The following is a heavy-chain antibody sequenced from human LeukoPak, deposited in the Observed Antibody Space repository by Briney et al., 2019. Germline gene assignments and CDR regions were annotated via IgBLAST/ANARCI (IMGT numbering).Heavy chain of an antibody. J-gene: IGHJ4*02. CDR1: GFTFSSYG. D-gene: IGHD3-22*01. V-gene: IGHV3-33*01. CDR2: IWYDGSNK. CDR3: ARGDAYYYDSSGSPSDY. Sequence: GGSLRLSCAASGFTFSSYGMHWVRQAPGKGLEWVAVIWYDGSNKYYADSVKGRFTISRDNSKNTLYLRMNSLRAEDTAVYYCARGDAYYYDSSGSPSDYWGQGTLVTVSS.